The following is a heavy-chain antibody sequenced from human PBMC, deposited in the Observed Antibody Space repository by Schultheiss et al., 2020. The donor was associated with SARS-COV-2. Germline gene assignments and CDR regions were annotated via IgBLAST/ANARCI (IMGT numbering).Heavy chain of an antibody. CDR3: AKDRYSSDLFGEGFDY. Sequence: GESLKISCAASEFTFSSYAITWVRQAPGKGLQWVSSISASGGSTYYADSVKGRFTISRDNSKNTIYLQMNSLRTEDTAVYYCAKDRYSSDLFGEGFDYWGQGTLVTVSS. D-gene: IGHD3-22*01. CDR2: ISASGGST. V-gene: IGHV3-23*01. CDR1: EFTFSSYA. J-gene: IGHJ4*02.